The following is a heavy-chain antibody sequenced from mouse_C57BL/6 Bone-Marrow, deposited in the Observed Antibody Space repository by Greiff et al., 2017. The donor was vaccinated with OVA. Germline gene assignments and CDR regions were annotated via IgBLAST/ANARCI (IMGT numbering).Heavy chain of an antibody. D-gene: IGHD4-1*01. CDR3: ERGGTRQFAY. V-gene: IGHV1-42*01. CDR1: GYSFTGYY. Sequence: EVQLQQSGPELVKPGASVKISCKASGYSFTGYYMNWVKQSPEKSLEWIGEINPSTGGTTYNQKFKAKATLTVDKSSSTAYMQLKSLTSEDSAVNYRERGGTRQFAYGGQGTRVTGSA. J-gene: IGHJ3*01. CDR2: INPSTGGT.